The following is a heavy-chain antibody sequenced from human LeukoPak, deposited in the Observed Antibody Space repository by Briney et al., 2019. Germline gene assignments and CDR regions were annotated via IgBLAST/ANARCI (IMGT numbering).Heavy chain of an antibody. V-gene: IGHV3-11*01. Sequence: GGSLRLFCAASGFTFSDYYMTWIRQAPAKGLEGFSYISSSGTSIDYADAVKGRFTISSDNAKNSLYLQMDRMRAEGMAVYSCARGCGNFYSWGQRTLVTASS. J-gene: IGHJ4*02. CDR1: GFTFSDYY. CDR2: ISSSGTSI. CDR3: ARGCGNFYS. D-gene: IGHD2-15*01.